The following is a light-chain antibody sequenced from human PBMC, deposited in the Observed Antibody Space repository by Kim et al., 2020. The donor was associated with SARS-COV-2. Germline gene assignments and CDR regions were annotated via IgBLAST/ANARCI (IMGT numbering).Light chain of an antibody. CDR1: SSDVGSYNL. V-gene: IGLV2-23*01. Sequence: GQSITPSCTGTSSDVGSYNLVSWYQQHPGKAPKLMIYEGSKRPSGVSNRFSGSKSGNTASLTISGLQAEDEADYYCCSYAGSSTLVFGGGTQLTVL. CDR2: EGS. J-gene: IGLJ2*01. CDR3: CSYAGSSTLV.